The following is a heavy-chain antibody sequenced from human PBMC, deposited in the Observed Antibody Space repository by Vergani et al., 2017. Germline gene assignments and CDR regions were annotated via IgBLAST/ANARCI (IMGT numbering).Heavy chain of an antibody. Sequence: EVHLLESGGGLVQSGGSLRLSCAASGFTFSNSAVSWVRQAPGRGLAWVSSISGSGGSTYYADSVKGRFTISRDNSKNTLYLQMNSLRAEDTAVYYCAREVGYPYYMDVWGKGTTVTVSS. D-gene: IGHD6-25*01. J-gene: IGHJ6*03. V-gene: IGHV3-23*01. CDR3: AREVGYPYYMDV. CDR1: GFTFSNSA. CDR2: ISGSGGST.